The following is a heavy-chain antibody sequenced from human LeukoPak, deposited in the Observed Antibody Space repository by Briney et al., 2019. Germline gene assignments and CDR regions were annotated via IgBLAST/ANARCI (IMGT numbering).Heavy chain of an antibody. CDR2: IKQDGSEK. D-gene: IGHD6-19*01. CDR3: VRGYNSGNDY. J-gene: IGHJ4*02. CDR1: GFTFSNYW. Sequence: GGSLRLSCAASGFTFSNYWMSWVRQAPGKGLEWVADIKQDGSEKYFVGSVKGRFTISRDNAKSMAYLQVNSLRAEDTAVYYCVRGYNSGNDYWGQGTLVTVSS. V-gene: IGHV3-7*02.